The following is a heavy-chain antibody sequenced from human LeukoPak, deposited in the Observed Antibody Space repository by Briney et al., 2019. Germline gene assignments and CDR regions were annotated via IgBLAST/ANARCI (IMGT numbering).Heavy chain of an antibody. V-gene: IGHV1-3*01. CDR3: GRPSNVLLWFGELSPIDY. J-gene: IGHJ4*02. Sequence: ASVKVSCKASGYTFTSYAMHWVRQAPGQRLEWMGWINAGNGNTKYSQKFQGRVTITRDTSASTAYMELSSLRSEDTAVYYCGRPSNVLLWFGELSPIDYWGQGTLVTVSS. D-gene: IGHD3-10*01. CDR1: GYTFTSYA. CDR2: INAGNGNT.